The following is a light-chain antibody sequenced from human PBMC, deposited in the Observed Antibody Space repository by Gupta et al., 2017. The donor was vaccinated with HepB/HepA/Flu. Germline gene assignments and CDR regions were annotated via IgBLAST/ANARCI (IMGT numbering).Light chain of an antibody. CDR3: QQEDRAPWT. J-gene: IGKJ1*01. V-gene: IGKV4-1*01. Sequence: DIVMTQSPDSLAVSLGERATINCKSSQSVLYSPNNKNYLAWFQQKPGQPPKLLIYWASVRESGVPDRFSGSGSGADFTLTISSLQAEDVGVYYCQQEDRAPWTFGQGTKVEIK. CDR2: WAS. CDR1: QSVLYSPNNKNY.